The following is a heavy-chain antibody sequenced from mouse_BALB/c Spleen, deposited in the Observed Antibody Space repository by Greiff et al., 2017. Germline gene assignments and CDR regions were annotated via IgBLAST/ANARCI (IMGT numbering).Heavy chain of an antibody. D-gene: IGHD2-2*01. CDR2: ISSGGST. CDR3: ARGLDGYDWYFDV. Sequence: DVKLVESGGGLVKPGGSLKLSCAASGFTFSSYAMSWVRQTPEKRLEWVASISSGGSTYYPDSVKGRFTISRDNARNILYLQMSSLRSEDTAMYYCARGLDGYDWYFDVWGAGTTVTVSS. V-gene: IGHV5-6-5*01. J-gene: IGHJ1*01. CDR1: GFTFSSYA.